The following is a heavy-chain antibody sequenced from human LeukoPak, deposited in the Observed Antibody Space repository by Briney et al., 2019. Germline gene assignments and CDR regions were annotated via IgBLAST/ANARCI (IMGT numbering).Heavy chain of an antibody. Sequence: GGSLRLSRAASGFTFSSYAMSWVRQAPGKGLEWVSAISGSGGSTYYADSVKGRFTISRDNSKNTLYLQMNSLRAEDTAVYYCAKDIFSGTTKWAVDYWGQGTLVTVSS. D-gene: IGHD1-7*01. CDR2: ISGSGGST. CDR3: AKDIFSGTTKWAVDY. J-gene: IGHJ4*02. V-gene: IGHV3-23*01. CDR1: GFTFSSYA.